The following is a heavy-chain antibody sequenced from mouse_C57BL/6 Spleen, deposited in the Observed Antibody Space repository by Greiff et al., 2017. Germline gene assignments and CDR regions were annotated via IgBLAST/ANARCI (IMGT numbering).Heavy chain of an antibody. V-gene: IGHV1-59*01. J-gene: IGHJ4*01. CDR3: ARGRTVVGPYAMDY. CDR2: IDPSDSYT. Sequence: VQLQQSGAELVRPGTSVKLSCKASGYTFTSYWMHWVKQRPGQGLEWIGVIDPSDSYTNYNQKFKGKATLTVDTSSSTAYMQLSSLTSEDSAVYYCARGRTVVGPYAMDYWGQGTSVTVSS. D-gene: IGHD1-1*01. CDR1: GYTFTSYW.